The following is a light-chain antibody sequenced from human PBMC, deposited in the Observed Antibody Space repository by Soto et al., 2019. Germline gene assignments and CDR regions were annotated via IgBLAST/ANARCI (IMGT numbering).Light chain of an antibody. J-gene: IGKJ1*01. CDR3: QQYNSYPWT. CDR1: QSISSW. Sequence: DIQMTQSPSTLSASVGDRVTITCRASQSISSWLAWYQQKPGKAPKLLIYKASSLESRVPSRFSGSRSGTEFTFTISSLQPDDFATYYCQQYNSYPWTFGQGTKVDIK. CDR2: KAS. V-gene: IGKV1-5*03.